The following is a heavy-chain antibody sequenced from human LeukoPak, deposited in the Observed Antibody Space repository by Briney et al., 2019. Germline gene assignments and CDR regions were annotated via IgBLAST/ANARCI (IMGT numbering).Heavy chain of an antibody. CDR2: IYYSGST. D-gene: IGHD3-3*01. CDR1: GGSISSSSYY. J-gene: IGHJ4*02. Sequence: SETLSLTCTVSGGSISSSSYYWGWIRQPPGKGLEWIGSIYYSGSTYYNPSLKSRVTISADTSKNQFSLKLSSVTAADTAVYYCARLVGYDFWSGYSHYFDYWGQGTLVTVSS. CDR3: ARLVGYDFWSGYSHYFDY. V-gene: IGHV4-39*01.